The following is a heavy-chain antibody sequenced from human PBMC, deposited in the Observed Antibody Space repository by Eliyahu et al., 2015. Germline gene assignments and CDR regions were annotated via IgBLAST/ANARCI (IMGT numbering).Heavy chain of an antibody. CDR1: GGSXSXXTYX. Sequence: QLQLQESGPGLVRPSETLSLTCTVSGGSXSXXTYXWGWIRQAPGKGLEWIGSGHFSWSTYYNPSLKTRVTMSVDTSENQFYLNLNSVTAADTAVYYCARDHSGFGDYIYYFDFWGQGTLLTVSS. CDR2: GHFSWST. D-gene: IGHD4-17*01. V-gene: IGHV4-39*07. J-gene: IGHJ4*02. CDR3: ARDHSGFGDYIYYFDF.